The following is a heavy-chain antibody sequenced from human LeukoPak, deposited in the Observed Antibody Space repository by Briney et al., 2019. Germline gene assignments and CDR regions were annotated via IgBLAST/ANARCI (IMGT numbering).Heavy chain of an antibody. J-gene: IGHJ3*02. V-gene: IGHV3-53*01. CDR2: IYSGGST. Sequence: GGSLRLSCAASGFTVSSNHMSWVRQAPGKGVEWGSVIYSGGSTYYADSVKGRLTISRDNSKNTLYLQMNSLRVEDTAVYYCARMYYYESSGPGAFDIWGQGTMVTVSS. CDR3: ARMYYYESSGPGAFDI. CDR1: GFTVSSNH. D-gene: IGHD3-22*01.